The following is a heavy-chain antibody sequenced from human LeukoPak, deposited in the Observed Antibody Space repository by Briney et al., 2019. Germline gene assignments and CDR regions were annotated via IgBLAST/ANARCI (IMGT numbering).Heavy chain of an antibody. CDR2: MYPGDSDT. Sequence: GESLKISCKGSGCSFTSYWIGWVRQMPGKGLEWMGIMYPGDSDTRYSPSFQGQVTISADKSISSAYLQWSSLKASDTAMYYCARQEYCSGGSCDTWFDPWGQGTLVTVSS. CDR3: ARQEYCSGGSCDTWFDP. D-gene: IGHD2-15*01. CDR1: GCSFTSYW. V-gene: IGHV5-51*01. J-gene: IGHJ5*02.